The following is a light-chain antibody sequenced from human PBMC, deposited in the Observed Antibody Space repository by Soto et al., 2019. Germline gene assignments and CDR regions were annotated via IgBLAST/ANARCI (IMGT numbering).Light chain of an antibody. CDR2: SDT. CDR1: SSNLGAGHN. CDR3: QSYDNSLNGVV. V-gene: IGLV1-40*01. Sequence: QSVLTQPPSVSGAPGQGVAISCTGTSSNLGAGHNVHWYQQLPGTVPKLFIYSDTNRPSGVPDRFSASKSGTSAVLAITGLQAEDEADYFCQSYDNSLNGVVFGGGTKLTVL. J-gene: IGLJ3*02.